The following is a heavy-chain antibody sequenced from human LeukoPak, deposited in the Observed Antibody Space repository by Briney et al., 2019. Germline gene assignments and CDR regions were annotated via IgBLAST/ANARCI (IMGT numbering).Heavy chain of an antibody. D-gene: IGHD3-22*01. CDR1: GYTLTELS. CDR2: ISYDGSNK. V-gene: IGHV3-30*04. Sequence: SCKVSGYTLTELSMHWVRQAPGKGLEWVAVISYDGSNKYYADSVKGRFTISRDNSKNTLYLQMNSLRAEDTAVYYCARPYDSSGYYVWYFDYWGQGTLVTVSS. CDR3: ARPYDSSGYYVWYFDY. J-gene: IGHJ4*02.